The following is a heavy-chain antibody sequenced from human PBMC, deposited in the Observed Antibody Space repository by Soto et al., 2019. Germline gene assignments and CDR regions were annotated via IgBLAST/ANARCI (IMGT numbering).Heavy chain of an antibody. J-gene: IGHJ3*01. D-gene: IGHD1-26*01. CDR1: EFSFGNYW. CDR3: ARAAVSATSRGAFDF. V-gene: IGHV3-74*01. Sequence: LSWAACEFSFGNYWRHGVRQAPGEGLVWVSRINGDGSTTTYADFVKGRFTIPGDDSKTTLYMQMDSLGADDTAVYYCARAAVSATSRGAFDFWGQGALVTVSS. CDR2: INGDGSTT.